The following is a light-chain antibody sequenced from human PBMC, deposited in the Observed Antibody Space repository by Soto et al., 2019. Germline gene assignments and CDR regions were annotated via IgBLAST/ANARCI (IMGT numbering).Light chain of an antibody. CDR1: QSVGTY. CDR2: AAS. J-gene: IGKJ2*01. Sequence: DIQMTQSPSSLSASVGDRVTITCRASQSVGTYLSWYQQKPGQAPKLLIYAASYLQSGVPSRFSGSGSGTEFTLTISSLQPEDLATYFCQQSDHSPMYTFGQGTDLKIK. V-gene: IGKV1-39*01. CDR3: QQSDHSPMYT.